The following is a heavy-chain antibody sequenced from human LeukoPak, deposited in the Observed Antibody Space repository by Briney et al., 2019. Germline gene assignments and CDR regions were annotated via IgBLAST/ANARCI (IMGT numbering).Heavy chain of an antibody. D-gene: IGHD2-2*02. J-gene: IGHJ3*02. Sequence: ASVKVSCKASGYTFTGYYMHWVRQAPGQGLEWMGWINPNSGGTNYAQKFQGRVTMTRDTSISTAYMELSRLRSDDTAVYYCARDRVVVVPAAINAFDIWGQGTMVTVSS. CDR2: INPNSGGT. CDR3: ARDRVVVVPAAINAFDI. CDR1: GYTFTGYY. V-gene: IGHV1-2*02.